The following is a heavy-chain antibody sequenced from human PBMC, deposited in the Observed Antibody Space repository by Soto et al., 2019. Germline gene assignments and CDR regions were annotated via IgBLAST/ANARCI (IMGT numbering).Heavy chain of an antibody. CDR1: GFTFSSYA. CDR3: VKGEYYYDSSGYYPFDY. CDR2: ISTNGGST. Sequence: GSLRLSCSASGFTFSSYAMHWVRQAPGKGLECVSSISTNGGSTHYADSVKGRFTISRDNSKNTQYLQMSSLRADDTAVYYCVKGEYYYDSSGYYPFDYWGQGT. J-gene: IGHJ4*02. D-gene: IGHD3-22*01. V-gene: IGHV3-64D*06.